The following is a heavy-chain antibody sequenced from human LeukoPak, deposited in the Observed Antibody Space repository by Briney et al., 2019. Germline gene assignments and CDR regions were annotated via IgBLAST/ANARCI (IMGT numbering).Heavy chain of an antibody. D-gene: IGHD3-10*01. J-gene: IGHJ4*02. CDR3: AKGHYYGSGSLDY. CDR2: IGGRDGST. CDR1: GFTFSSYG. V-gene: IGHV3-23*01. Sequence: GGSLRLSCAASGFTFSSYGMSWVRQAPGKGLEWFSAIGGRDGSTYYADSVKGRFTISRDNSKNTLYVQMNSLRAEDTAVYYCAKGHYYGSGSLDYWGQGTLVTASS.